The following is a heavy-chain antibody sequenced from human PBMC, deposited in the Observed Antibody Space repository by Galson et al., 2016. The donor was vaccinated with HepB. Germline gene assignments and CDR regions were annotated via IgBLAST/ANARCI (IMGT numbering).Heavy chain of an antibody. CDR3: ARDNGEYGGPKYYDP. CDR2: SIPFFGTS. V-gene: IGHV1-69*13. Sequence: SVKVSCKASGITLSRLSVTWVRQAPRQGLEWMGTSIPFFGTSNYAQRFQGRVAMTADESTTTVYMELSGLTSDDTAVYYCARDNGEYGGPKYYDPWGQGTLVTVSS. CDR1: GITLSRLS. D-gene: IGHD4-17*01. J-gene: IGHJ5*02.